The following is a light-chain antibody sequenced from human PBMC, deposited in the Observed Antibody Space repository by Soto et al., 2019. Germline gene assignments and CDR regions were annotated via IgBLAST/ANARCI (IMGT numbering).Light chain of an antibody. CDR3: SSYTTVPSPQWV. V-gene: IGLV2-11*01. CDR1: NSDVGGYNF. J-gene: IGLJ3*02. Sequence: QSVLTQPSSVSGSPGQSVTISCIGTNSDVGGYNFVSWYQQYPGKAPRLMIYDVSERPSGVPDRFSGSKSGNTASLTISGLQAEDEAHYYCSSYTTVPSPQWVFAGGTKVTVL. CDR2: DVS.